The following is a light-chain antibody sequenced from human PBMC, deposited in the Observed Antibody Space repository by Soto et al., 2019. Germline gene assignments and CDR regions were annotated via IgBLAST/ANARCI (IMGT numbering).Light chain of an antibody. CDR2: DVN. CDR1: SSDVGGYNY. CDR3: GSYTGGITDVV. V-gene: IGLV2-14*03. Sequence: QSALAQPASVSGSPGQSITISGTGTSSDVGGYNYVSWYQQHPGKDPKLIIYDVNNRPSGVSNRFSGSKSGNTASLTISGLLAEDEADYYCGSYTGGITDVVFGGVTQLTVL. J-gene: IGLJ2*01.